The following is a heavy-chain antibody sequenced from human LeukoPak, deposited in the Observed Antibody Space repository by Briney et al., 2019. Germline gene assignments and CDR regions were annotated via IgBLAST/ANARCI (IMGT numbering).Heavy chain of an antibody. CDR2: FSRHGDTT. CDR1: GFTFSTSS. J-gene: IGHJ4*02. V-gene: IGHV3-23*01. CDR3: AKGPPCSSTSWRVYYFDY. D-gene: IGHD2-2*01. Sequence: GGSLRLSGAASGFTFSTSSMSWVRQAPGKGLEWVSTFSRHGDTTFYADSVKGRFTIFRDNSRNTLYLQMNSPRAEDTDVYYCAKGPPCSSTSWRVYYFDYWGQGTLVTVSS.